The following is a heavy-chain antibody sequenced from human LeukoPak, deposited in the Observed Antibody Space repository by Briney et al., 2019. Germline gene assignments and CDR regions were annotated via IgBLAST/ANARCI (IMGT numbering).Heavy chain of an antibody. J-gene: IGHJ4*02. CDR1: GYTFTSYY. CDR3: ARDGPRGDVDY. CDR2: INPNSGGT. V-gene: IGHV1-2*02. Sequence: VASVKVSCKASGYTFTSYYMHWVRQAPGQGLEWMGWINPNSGGTSYAQQFQGRVTMSRDTSNSTAYMELSRLRSDDTAVYYCARDGPRGDVDYWGQGTLVTVSS. D-gene: IGHD3-10*01.